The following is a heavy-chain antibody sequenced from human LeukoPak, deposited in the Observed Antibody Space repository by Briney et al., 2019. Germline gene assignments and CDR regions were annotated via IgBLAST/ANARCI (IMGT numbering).Heavy chain of an antibody. CDR2: INPSSGAT. D-gene: IGHD3-22*01. J-gene: IGHJ5*02. V-gene: IGHV1-2*02. Sequence: ASVKVSCKASGYTFTGYYIHWVRQAPGQGLQWMGWINPSSGATIYVQKFQGRVTMTRDTSISTAYMELRSLTSDDTAVYYCARDLLYDSSGYFLSWGQGTLVTVSS. CDR1: GYTFTGYY. CDR3: ARDLLYDSSGYFLS.